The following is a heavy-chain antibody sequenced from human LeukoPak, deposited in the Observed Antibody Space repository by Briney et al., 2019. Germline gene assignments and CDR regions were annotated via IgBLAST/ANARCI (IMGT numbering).Heavy chain of an antibody. J-gene: IGHJ4*02. CDR3: ARDRQYNWNYGGY. CDR2: IYSGGST. CDR1: GGSFSGYY. D-gene: IGHD1-7*01. V-gene: IGHV3-53*05. Sequence: PSETLSLTCAVYGGSFSGYYWSWIRQPPGKGLEWVSVIYSGGSTYYADSVKGRFTISRDNSKNTLYLQMNSLRAEDTAVYYCARDRQYNWNYGGYWGQGTLVTVSS.